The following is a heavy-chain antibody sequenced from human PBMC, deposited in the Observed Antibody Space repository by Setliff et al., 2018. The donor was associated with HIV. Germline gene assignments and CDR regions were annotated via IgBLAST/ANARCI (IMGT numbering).Heavy chain of an antibody. D-gene: IGHD6-25*01. V-gene: IGHV4-39*01. J-gene: IGHJ4*02. CDR2: IYYSGGT. CDR3: ARRPVLHNSGSVFDK. CDR1: GDSISSSSYY. Sequence: PSETLSLTCTVSGDSISSSSYYWGWLRRPPGKGLECIGNIYYSGGTDYNPSLKSRLTISLDTSKNQFSLKLTSVTAADTAIYYCARRPVLHNSGSVFDKWGQGTLVTVSS.